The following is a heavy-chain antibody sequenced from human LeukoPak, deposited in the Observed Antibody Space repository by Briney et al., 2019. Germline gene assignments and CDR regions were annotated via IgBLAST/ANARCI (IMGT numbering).Heavy chain of an antibody. J-gene: IGHJ3*02. V-gene: IGHV4-39*01. CDR3: ARRLGLGYCSTTSCPQSAFDI. D-gene: IGHD2-2*01. CDR1: GGSISSSSYY. CDR2: IYYGGTT. Sequence: SETLSLTCTVSGGSISSSSYYWGWIRQPPGKGLEWIGSIYYGGTTFYNPSLKSRITISADMSKTQFSLKVSSVTAADTAVYYCARRLGLGYCSTTSCPQSAFDIWGQGTMVTVSS.